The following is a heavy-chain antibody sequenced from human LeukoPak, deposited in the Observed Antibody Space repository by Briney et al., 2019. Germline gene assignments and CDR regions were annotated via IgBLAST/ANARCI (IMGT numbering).Heavy chain of an antibody. V-gene: IGHV1-69*04. D-gene: IGHD5-12*01. CDR2: VIPILGIA. CDR1: GGTFSSYA. J-gene: IGHJ4*02. CDR3: AKRRYSGYDPDY. Sequence: ASVKVSCKASGGTFSSYAISWVRQAPGQGLEWMGRVIPILGIANYAQKFQGRVTITADKSTSTAYMELSSLRSEDTAVYYCAKRRYSGYDPDYWGQGTLVTVSS.